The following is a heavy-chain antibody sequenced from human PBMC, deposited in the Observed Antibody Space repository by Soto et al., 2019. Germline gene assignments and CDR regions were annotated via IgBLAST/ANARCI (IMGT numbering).Heavy chain of an antibody. CDR3: ATRSFYGDYRFDY. CDR2: IYSGGST. D-gene: IGHD4-17*01. Sequence: GGSLRLSCAASGFTVSSNYMSRVLQAPGKGLEWVSVIYSGGSTYYADSVKGRFTISRDNSKNTLYLLMNSLRAEDTAVYYCATRSFYGDYRFDYWGQGTLVTVSS. CDR1: GFTVSSNY. V-gene: IGHV3-66*04. J-gene: IGHJ4*02.